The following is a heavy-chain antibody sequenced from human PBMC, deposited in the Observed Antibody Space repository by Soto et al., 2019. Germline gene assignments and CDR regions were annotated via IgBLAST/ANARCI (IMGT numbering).Heavy chain of an antibody. D-gene: IGHD6-13*01. CDR2: IYYSGST. J-gene: IGHJ4*02. CDR3: ARDARSAAAGTSLDY. CDR1: GGSISSGYYY. Sequence: PSETLSLTCSVSGGSISSGYYYWSWIRQPPGKGLEWIGNIYYSGSTYYNPSLKSRVTISVDTSKNQFSLKLSSVTAADTAVYYCARDARSAAAGTSLDYWGQGTLVTVSS. V-gene: IGHV4-30-4*01.